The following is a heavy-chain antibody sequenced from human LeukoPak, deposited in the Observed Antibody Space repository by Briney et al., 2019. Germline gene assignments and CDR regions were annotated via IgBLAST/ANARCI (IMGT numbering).Heavy chain of an antibody. D-gene: IGHD1-26*01. V-gene: IGHV1-69*05. CDR1: GGTFSSYA. CDR3: ARGARGADYYYYYYMGV. J-gene: IGHJ6*03. CDR2: IIPIFGTA. Sequence: SVKVSCKASGGTFSSYAISWVRQAPGQGLEWMGGIIPIFGTANYAQKFQGRVTITTDESTSTAYMELSSLRSEDTAVYYCARGARGADYYYYYYMGVWGKGTTVTVSS.